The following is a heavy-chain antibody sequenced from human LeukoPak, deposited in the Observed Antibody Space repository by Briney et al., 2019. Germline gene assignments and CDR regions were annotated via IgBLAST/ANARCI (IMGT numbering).Heavy chain of an antibody. CDR2: IIPIFGTA. CDR3: ARSPIKDIAAASYYFDY. Sequence: SVKVSCKASGGTFSSYAISWVRRAPGQGLEWMGGIIPIFGTANYAQKFQGRVTITADKSTSTAYMELSSLRSEDTAVYYCARSPIKDIAAASYYFDYWGQGTLVTVSS. D-gene: IGHD6-13*01. CDR1: GGTFSSYA. V-gene: IGHV1-69*06. J-gene: IGHJ4*02.